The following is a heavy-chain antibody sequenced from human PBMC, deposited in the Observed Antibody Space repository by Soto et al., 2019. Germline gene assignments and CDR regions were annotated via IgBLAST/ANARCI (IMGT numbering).Heavy chain of an antibody. V-gene: IGHV1-18*04. D-gene: IGHD3-3*01. CDR3: ARVDVLRVLEWLI. CDR2: ISAYNGNT. J-gene: IGHJ4*02. CDR1: GYTFTNYG. Sequence: ASVKVSCKASGYTFTNYGISWVRQAPGQGLEWMGWISAYNGNTNYAQNLQGRVTMTTDTSTSTAYMELRSLRSDDTAVYYCARVDVLRVLEWLIWGQGTLFTVSS.